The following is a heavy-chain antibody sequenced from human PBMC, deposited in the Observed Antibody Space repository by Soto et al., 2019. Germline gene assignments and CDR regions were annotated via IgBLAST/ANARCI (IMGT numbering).Heavy chain of an antibody. J-gene: IGHJ4*02. V-gene: IGHV3-11*01. Sequence: PGGSLRLSCAASGFTFSDYYMSWIRQAPGKGLEWVSYISSSGSTIYYADSVKGRFTISRDNAKNSLYLQMNSLRAEDTAVYYCASAGFDILTGHRDFFAYWRQGSPVIVSS. D-gene: IGHD3-9*01. CDR2: ISSSGSTI. CDR3: ASAGFDILTGHRDFFAY. CDR1: GFTFSDYY.